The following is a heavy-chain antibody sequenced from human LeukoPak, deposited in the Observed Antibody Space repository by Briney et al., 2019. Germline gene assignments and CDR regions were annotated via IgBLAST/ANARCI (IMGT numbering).Heavy chain of an antibody. CDR1: GGTFSSYA. CDR2: IFPLFGTA. V-gene: IGHV1-69*05. D-gene: IGHD3-10*01. Sequence: SVKVSCKASGGTFSSYAISWVRQAPGQGLECMGGIFPLFGTANYAQKFQGRVTITTDESTSTAYMELSSLRSEDTAVYYCASRVRGPFPFDYWGQGTLVTVSS. CDR3: ASRVRGPFPFDY. J-gene: IGHJ4*02.